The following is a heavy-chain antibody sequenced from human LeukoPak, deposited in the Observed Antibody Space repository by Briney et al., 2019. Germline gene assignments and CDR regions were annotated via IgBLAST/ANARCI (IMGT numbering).Heavy chain of an antibody. CDR1: GYTFTGYH. J-gene: IGHJ6*04. D-gene: IGHD3-10*01. Sequence: ASVKVSCKASGYTFTGYHMHWVRQAPGQGLEWMGWINPSSGGTNYAQKFQGWVTMTRDTSISTAYMELSRPKSDDTAVYYCARDLYFGSGSSYGMDVWGKGTTVTVSS. CDR3: ARDLYFGSGSSYGMDV. CDR2: INPSSGGT. V-gene: IGHV1-2*04.